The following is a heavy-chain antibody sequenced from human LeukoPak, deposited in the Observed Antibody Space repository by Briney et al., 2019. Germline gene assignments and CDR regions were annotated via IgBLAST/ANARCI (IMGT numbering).Heavy chain of an antibody. CDR1: GFTFSSYG. CDR3: AREGWISAVDY. V-gene: IGHV3-7*01. CDR2: IKQDGSEK. Sequence: GGSLRLSCAASGFTFSSYGMSWVRQAPGKGLEWVANIKQDGSEKYYVDSVKGRSTISRDNAKNSLYLQMNSLRAEDTAVYYCAREGWISAVDYWGQGNVVIVSA. J-gene: IGHJ4*02. D-gene: IGHD5-12*01.